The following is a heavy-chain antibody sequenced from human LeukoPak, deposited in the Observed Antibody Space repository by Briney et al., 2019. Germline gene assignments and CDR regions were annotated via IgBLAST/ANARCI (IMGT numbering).Heavy chain of an antibody. Sequence: GGSLRLSCATSGFIFSKAWMSWVRQAPGKGLEWVGRIKSETDGGTTDYAAPVKGRFTISRDDSRNTLYLQMNSLKTEDTAVYYCVIDNLDQSGWLGYFQHWGQGTLVTVSS. V-gene: IGHV3-15*01. CDR1: GFIFSKAW. CDR3: VIDNLDQSGWLGYFQH. CDR2: IKSETDGGTT. J-gene: IGHJ1*01. D-gene: IGHD6-19*01.